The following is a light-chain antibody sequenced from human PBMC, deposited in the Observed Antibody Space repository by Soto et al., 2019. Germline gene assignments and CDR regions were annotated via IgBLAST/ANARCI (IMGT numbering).Light chain of an antibody. CDR2: AAS. J-gene: IGKJ1*01. Sequence: DIQMTQSPSSLSASVGDRVTITCRASQSISSYLNWYQQKPGKAPKLLIYAASSLQSGVPSRFSGSGSGTDFTLTISSLQPEDFETYYCQQSYSTPRTLGQGPKVDIK. CDR3: QQSYSTPRT. CDR1: QSISSY. V-gene: IGKV1-39*01.